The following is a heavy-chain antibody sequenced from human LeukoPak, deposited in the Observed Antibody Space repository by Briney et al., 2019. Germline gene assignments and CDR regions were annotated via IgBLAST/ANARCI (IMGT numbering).Heavy chain of an antibody. J-gene: IGHJ6*02. CDR3: ARWGRRYGMDV. CDR2: LYSSGST. Sequence: SQTLSLTCTVSGGSISSWGYYWSWIRQPPGKGLEWIAYLYSSGSTYYNPSLKSRVSISVGPSKNQFSMKLSSVTAADTAVSYCARWGRRYGMDVWGQGTTVTVSS. V-gene: IGHV4-31*03. D-gene: IGHD7-27*01. CDR1: GGSISSWGYY.